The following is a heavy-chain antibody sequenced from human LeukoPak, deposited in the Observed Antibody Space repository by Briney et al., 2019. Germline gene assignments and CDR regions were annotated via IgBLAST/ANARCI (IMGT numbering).Heavy chain of an antibody. D-gene: IGHD6-6*01. CDR2: INPNSGGT. J-gene: IGHJ6*02. CDR3: ARDGRVAARPDYYYGMDV. CDR1: GYTFTSYY. Sequence: ASVKVSCKASGYTFTSYYMHWVRQAPGQGLEWMGWINPNSGGTNYAQKFQGRVTMTRDTSISTAYMELSRLRSDDTAVYYCARDGRVAARPDYYYGMDVWGQGTTVTVSS. V-gene: IGHV1-2*02.